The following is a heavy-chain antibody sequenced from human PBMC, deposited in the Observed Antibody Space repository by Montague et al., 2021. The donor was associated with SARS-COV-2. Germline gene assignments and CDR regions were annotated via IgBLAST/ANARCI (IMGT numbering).Heavy chain of an antibody. Sequence: PALAKPTQTLTLTCTFSGFSLSTSAIGVGWIRQPPGKALQWLALIYWDDDKRYSTSLKTRLTVTKDTSKNQVVLTMTNMDPVDTATYYCAHLHTAFWSAYYATWGQGTLVTVSS. CDR3: AHLHTAFWSAYYAT. J-gene: IGHJ5*02. CDR2: IYWDDDK. CDR1: GFSLSTSAIG. V-gene: IGHV2-5*02. D-gene: IGHD3-3*01.